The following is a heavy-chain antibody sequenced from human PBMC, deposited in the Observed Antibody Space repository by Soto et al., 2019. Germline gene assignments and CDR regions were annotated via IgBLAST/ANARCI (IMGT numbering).Heavy chain of an antibody. J-gene: IGHJ4*02. CDR2: ISGSGGST. CDR1: GFTFSSYA. V-gene: IGHV3-23*01. CDR3: AKAVYYYDSSGYSPSHDY. Sequence: GGSLRLSCAASGFTFSSYAMSWVRQAPGKGLEWVSAISGSGGSTYYADSVKGRFTISRDNSKNTLYLQMNSLRAEDTAVYYCAKAVYYYDSSGYSPSHDYWGQRTLVTVSS. D-gene: IGHD3-22*01.